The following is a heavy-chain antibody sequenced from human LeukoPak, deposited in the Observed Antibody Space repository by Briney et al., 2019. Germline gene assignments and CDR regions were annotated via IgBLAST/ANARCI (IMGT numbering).Heavy chain of an antibody. CDR2: ISGSGGST. Sequence: GGSLRLSCAVSGFTFSSYTMNWVRQAPGKGLEWVSAISGSGGSTYYADSVKGRFTISRDNSKNTLYLQMNSLRAEDTAVYYCAKRGPRIQLWHCFDCWGQGTLVTVSS. V-gene: IGHV3-23*01. D-gene: IGHD5-18*01. CDR3: AKRGPRIQLWHCFDC. J-gene: IGHJ4*02. CDR1: GFTFSSYT.